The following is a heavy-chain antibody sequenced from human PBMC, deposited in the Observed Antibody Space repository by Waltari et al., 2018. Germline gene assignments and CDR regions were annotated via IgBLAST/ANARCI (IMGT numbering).Heavy chain of an antibody. CDR1: GYSFTSYW. Sequence: EVQLVQSGAEVKKPGESLKISCKGSGYSFTSYWIGWVRQMPGKGLEWMGIIYPGDSDTRYGPSFQGQVTISADKSISTAYLQWSSLKASDTAMYYCARPRRPGYDYVPYFDYWGQGTLVTVSS. J-gene: IGHJ4*02. CDR2: IYPGDSDT. CDR3: ARPRRPGYDYVPYFDY. V-gene: IGHV5-51*03. D-gene: IGHD5-12*01.